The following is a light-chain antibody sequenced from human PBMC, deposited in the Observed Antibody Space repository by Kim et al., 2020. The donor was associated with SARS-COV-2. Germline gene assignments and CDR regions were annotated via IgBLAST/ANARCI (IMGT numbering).Light chain of an antibody. CDR3: QQRSNWPLT. CDR2: YAS. V-gene: IGKV3-11*01. CDR1: QSVGTY. J-gene: IGKJ4*01. Sequence: LSPGERATRSCRASQSVGTYLAWYQQKPGQAPRLLIYYASNRATGIPARFSGSGSETDFTLTINSLEPDDFAVYYCQQRSNWPLTFGGGTKVDIK.